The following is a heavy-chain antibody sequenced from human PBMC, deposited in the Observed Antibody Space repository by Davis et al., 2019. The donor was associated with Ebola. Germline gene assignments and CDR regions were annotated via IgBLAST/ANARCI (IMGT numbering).Heavy chain of an antibody. Sequence: KVSCKGSGYTFTTYWIGWVRQMPGKGLEWMGIIYPGDSDTRYSPSFQGQVTIPADKSISTAYLQWSSLKASDTTMYYCARRGGWSGAFLDYWGQGTLVTVSS. CDR2: IYPGDSDT. V-gene: IGHV5-51*01. CDR3: ARRGGWSGAFLDY. J-gene: IGHJ4*02. D-gene: IGHD3-3*02. CDR1: GYTFTTYW.